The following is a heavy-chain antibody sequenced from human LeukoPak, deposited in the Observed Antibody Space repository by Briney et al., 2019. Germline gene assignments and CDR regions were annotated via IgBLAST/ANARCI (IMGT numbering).Heavy chain of an antibody. J-gene: IGHJ4*02. CDR3: AKSSTNYYDSSGYYNHIDY. Sequence: GSLRLSCAASGFTFSSYAMSWVRQAPGKGLEWVSAISGSGGSTYYADSVKGRFTISRDNSKNTLYLQMNSLRAEDTAVYYCAKSSTNYYDSSGYYNHIDYWGQGTLVTVSS. V-gene: IGHV3-23*01. CDR1: GFTFSSYA. D-gene: IGHD3-22*01. CDR2: ISGSGGST.